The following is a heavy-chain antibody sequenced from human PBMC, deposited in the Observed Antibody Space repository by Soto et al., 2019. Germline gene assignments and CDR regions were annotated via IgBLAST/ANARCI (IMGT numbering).Heavy chain of an antibody. D-gene: IGHD1-26*01. CDR3: AKSGSYETLPGY. CDR1: GFTFSSYG. J-gene: IGHJ4*02. CDR2: ISYDGSNK. Sequence: QVQLVESGGGVVQPGRSLRLSCAASGFTFSSYGMHWVRQAPGKGLEWVAVISYDGSNKYYADSVKGRFTISRDNSKNPLYLQMNSLRAEDTAVYYCAKSGSYETLPGYWGQGTLVTVSS. V-gene: IGHV3-30*18.